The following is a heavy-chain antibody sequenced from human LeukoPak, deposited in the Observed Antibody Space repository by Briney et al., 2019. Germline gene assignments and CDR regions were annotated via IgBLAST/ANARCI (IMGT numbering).Heavy chain of an antibody. CDR1: GFTFSSYA. Sequence: PGGSLRLSCAASGFTFSSYAMSWVRQAAGKGLEWVSAISGSGGNTYYADSVRGRFTIPRDNSKSTLYLQMKSLRAEDTAVYYCAKDTQIAPRPTYFHYWGQGTLVTVSS. CDR2: ISGSGGNT. D-gene: IGHD6-6*01. V-gene: IGHV3-23*01. CDR3: AKDTQIAPRPTYFHY. J-gene: IGHJ4*02.